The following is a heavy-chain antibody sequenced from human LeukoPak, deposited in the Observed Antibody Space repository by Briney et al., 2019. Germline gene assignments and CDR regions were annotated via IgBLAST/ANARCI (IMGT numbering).Heavy chain of an antibody. CDR2: ISAYNGNT. CDR3: ARGVPMATIVGNWFDP. CDR1: GYTFTSYG. V-gene: IGHV1-18*01. D-gene: IGHD5-24*01. Sequence: GASVKVSCKASGYTFTSYGISWVRQAPGQGLEWMGWISAYNGNTNYAQKLQGRVTMTTDTSTSTAYMELRSLRSDDTAVYYCARGVPMATIVGNWFDPWGQGTLVTVSS. J-gene: IGHJ5*02.